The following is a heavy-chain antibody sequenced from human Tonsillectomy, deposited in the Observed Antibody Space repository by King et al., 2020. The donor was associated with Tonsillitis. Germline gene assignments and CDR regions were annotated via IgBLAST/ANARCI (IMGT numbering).Heavy chain of an antibody. J-gene: IGHJ5*02. D-gene: IGHD3-16*01. CDR1: GYSISSRYY. V-gene: IGHV4-38-2*02. Sequence: VQLQESGPGLVKPSETLSLTCTVSGYSISSRYYWGWIRQPPGKGLGWIGSIYHSGSTYYNPSLKSRVTISVDTSKNHFSLKLTFVTAADTAVYYCARLNTSYVGGDWFDPWGQGTLVTVSS. CDR3: ARLNTSYVGGDWFDP. CDR2: IYHSGST.